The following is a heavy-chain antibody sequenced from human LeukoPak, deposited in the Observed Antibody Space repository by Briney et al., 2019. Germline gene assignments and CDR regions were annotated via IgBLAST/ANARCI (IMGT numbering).Heavy chain of an antibody. J-gene: IGHJ4*02. CDR3: ARDQEWELPLY. Sequence: GGSLRLSCAASGFTFNTYTMNWVRQAPGKGLEWVAVISYDGSNKYYADSVKGRFTISRDNSKNTLYLQMNSLRAEDTAVYYCARDQEWELPLYWGQGTLVTVSS. CDR1: GFTFNTYT. V-gene: IGHV3-30-3*01. D-gene: IGHD1-26*01. CDR2: ISYDGSNK.